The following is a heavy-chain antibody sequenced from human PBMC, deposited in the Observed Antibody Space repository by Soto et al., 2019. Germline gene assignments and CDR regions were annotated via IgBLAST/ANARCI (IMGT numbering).Heavy chain of an antibody. CDR2: ISGSGGST. J-gene: IGHJ5*02. CDR3: AKDAEGARYYDFWSGYYNNWFDP. D-gene: IGHD3-3*01. Sequence: PGGSLRLSCAASGFTFSSYAMSWVRQAPGKGQEWVSAISGSGGSTYYADSVKGRFTISRDNSKNTLYLQMNSLRAEDTAVYYCAKDAEGARYYDFWSGYYNNWFDPWGQGTLVTVSS. CDR1: GFTFSSYA. V-gene: IGHV3-23*01.